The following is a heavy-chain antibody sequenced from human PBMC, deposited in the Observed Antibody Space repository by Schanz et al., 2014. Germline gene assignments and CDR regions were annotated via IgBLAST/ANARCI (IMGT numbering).Heavy chain of an antibody. V-gene: IGHV3-23*04. Sequence: VQLVECGGGLVKPGGSLRLSCAASGFTFSTYYMNWVRQAPGKGLEWVSVISARGEVSKYSDSVKGRFIVSRDNSRATLFLQMDSLRAADTAFYDCAKGEDIVPEPEPMRGWFDSWGQGILVTVSS. CDR1: GFTFSTYY. J-gene: IGHJ5*01. CDR3: AKGEDIVPEPEPMRGWFDS. CDR2: ISARGEVS. D-gene: IGHD2-8*01.